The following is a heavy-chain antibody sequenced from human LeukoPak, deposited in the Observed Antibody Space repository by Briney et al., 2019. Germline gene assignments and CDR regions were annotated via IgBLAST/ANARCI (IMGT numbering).Heavy chain of an antibody. CDR2: ISAYNGNT. CDR1: GYTFTSYG. J-gene: IGHJ6*02. CDR3: SRYHAQYYYYYGMDV. Sequence: ASVTVSCKASGYTFTSYGISWVRQAPGQGLEWRGWISAYNGNTNYAQKLQGRVTMTTDTSTSTAYMELRSLRSDDTAVYYCSRYHAQYYYYYGMDVWGQGTTVTVSS. D-gene: IGHD1-14*01. V-gene: IGHV1-18*01.